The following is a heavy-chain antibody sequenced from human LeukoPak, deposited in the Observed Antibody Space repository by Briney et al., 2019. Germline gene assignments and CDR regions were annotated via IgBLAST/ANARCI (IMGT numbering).Heavy chain of an antibody. CDR2: VSYDGNNQ. V-gene: IGHV3-30*03. CDR1: GFTFSTYG. J-gene: IGHJ4*02. CDR3: ARGRGDYGDNLDY. Sequence: QPGRSLRLSCAASGFTFSTYGMHWVRQAPGKGLEWVAIVSYDGNNQYYPDSVKGRFTISRDNSKNTLYLQMNSLRAEDTAVYYCARGRGDYGDNLDYWGQGTLVTVSS. D-gene: IGHD4-17*01.